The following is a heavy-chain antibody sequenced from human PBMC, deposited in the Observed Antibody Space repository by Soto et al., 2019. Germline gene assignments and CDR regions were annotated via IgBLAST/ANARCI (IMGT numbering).Heavy chain of an antibody. CDR3: ARGGDYYGSGSYYPTDY. CDR1: GYTFTSYD. D-gene: IGHD3-10*01. J-gene: IGHJ4*02. CDR2: MNPNSGNT. Sequence: QVQLVQSGAEVKKPGASVKVSCKASGYTFTSYDINWVRQATGQGLEWMGWMNPNSGNTGYAQKFQGRVTMTRNTSIRTAYMELSSLRSEDTAVYYCARGGDYYGSGSYYPTDYWGQGTLVTVSS. V-gene: IGHV1-8*01.